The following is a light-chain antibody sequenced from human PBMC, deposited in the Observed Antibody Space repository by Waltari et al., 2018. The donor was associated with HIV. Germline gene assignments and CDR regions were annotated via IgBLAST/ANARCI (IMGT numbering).Light chain of an antibody. CDR2: EDS. J-gene: IGLJ3*02. CDR1: ALPKRY. CDR3: YSRDSSGNSWV. V-gene: IGLV3-10*01. Sequence: SYELTQPPSVSVSPGQTARITCSGDALPKRYAYWYQQKSGQAPVLVIYEDSKRPSGIPERFSGSSSGTMATLTICGAQVEDEADYYCYSRDSSGNSWVFGGGTKLTVL.